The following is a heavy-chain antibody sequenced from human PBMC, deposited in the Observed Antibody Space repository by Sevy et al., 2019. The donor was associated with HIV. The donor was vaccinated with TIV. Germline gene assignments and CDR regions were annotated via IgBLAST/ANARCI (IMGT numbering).Heavy chain of an antibody. V-gene: IGHV3-15*01. CDR3: TTDGYDFWSGYYNYFDY. D-gene: IGHD3-3*01. Sequence: GGSLRLSCAASGFTFSNAWMSWVRQAPGKGLEWVGRIKSKTDGGTTDYDAPVKGRFTISRDDSKNTLYLQMNSLKTEDTAVYYCTTDGYDFWSGYYNYFDYWGQGTLVTVSS. J-gene: IGHJ4*02. CDR1: GFTFSNAW. CDR2: IKSKTDGGTT.